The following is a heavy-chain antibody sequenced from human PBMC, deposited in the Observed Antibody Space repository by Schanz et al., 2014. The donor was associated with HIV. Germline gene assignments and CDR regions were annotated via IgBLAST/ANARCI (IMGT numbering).Heavy chain of an antibody. J-gene: IGHJ3*02. Sequence: QVLLVQSGAEVKKPGASVKVSCKASGYTFSTYGISWVRQAPGQGLEWMGVIIPIFGIANFAQKFQGRVTITADESTTTAYMELSSLRSEDTAVYYCARGVSYQLSDDAFDIWGQGTMVTVSS. CDR3: ARGVSYQLSDDAFDI. V-gene: IGHV1-69*01. D-gene: IGHD2-2*01. CDR2: IIPIFGIA. CDR1: GYTFSTYG.